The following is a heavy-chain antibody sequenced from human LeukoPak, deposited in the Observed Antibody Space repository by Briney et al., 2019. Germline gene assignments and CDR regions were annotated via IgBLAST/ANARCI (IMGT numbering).Heavy chain of an antibody. J-gene: IGHJ4*02. Sequence: PGGSLRLSCAASGFTFSHYDMHWVRQAPGKGLEWVVVISYDGTTKYYADSVKGRFTISRDNSKTTLYLQMNSLRTEDTAVYYCARRGPGSSWHSMDSWGQGTLVTVSS. D-gene: IGHD6-13*01. CDR3: ARRGPGSSWHSMDS. CDR1: GFTFSHYD. CDR2: ISYDGTTK. V-gene: IGHV3-30*03.